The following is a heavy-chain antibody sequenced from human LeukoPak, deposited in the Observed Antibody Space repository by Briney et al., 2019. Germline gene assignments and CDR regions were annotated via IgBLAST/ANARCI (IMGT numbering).Heavy chain of an antibody. Sequence: PSETLSLTCTVSGGSISSSSYYWGWIRQPPGKGLEWIGSIYYSGSTYYNPSLKSRVTISVDTSKNQFSLKLSSVTAADTAVYYCATARPRYYYMDVWGKGTTVTVSS. V-gene: IGHV4-39*07. J-gene: IGHJ6*03. D-gene: IGHD6-6*01. CDR3: ATARPRYYYMDV. CDR1: GGSISSSSYY. CDR2: IYYSGST.